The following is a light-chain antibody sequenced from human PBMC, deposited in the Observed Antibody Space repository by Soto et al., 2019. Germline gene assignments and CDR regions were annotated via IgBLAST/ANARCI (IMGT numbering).Light chain of an antibody. V-gene: IGKV1-5*03. J-gene: IGKJ1*01. Sequence: DIQMNQSPSTPSGSVGVGVMIPCRASQTSSSWVAWYQQKPGKAPKLLSYKASALKSGVASRFSGSGSGTEVTLTISSLQPDDFATYYCQHYNIYSEAFGQGTKVDIK. CDR2: KAS. CDR3: QHYNIYSEA. CDR1: QTSSSW.